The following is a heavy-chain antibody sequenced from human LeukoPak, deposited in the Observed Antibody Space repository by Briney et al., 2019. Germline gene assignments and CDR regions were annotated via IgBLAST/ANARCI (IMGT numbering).Heavy chain of an antibody. CDR2: ISWNSGSI. V-gene: IGHV3-9*01. CDR1: GFTFDDYA. J-gene: IGHJ4*02. CDR3: ARIASSSWYGFAY. Sequence: GGSLRLSCAASGFTFDDYAMPWVRHAPGKGLEWVSGISWNSGSIGYADSVKGRFTISRDNAKNSLYLQMNSLRAEDTALYYCARIASSSWYGFAYWGQGTLVTVSS. D-gene: IGHD6-13*01.